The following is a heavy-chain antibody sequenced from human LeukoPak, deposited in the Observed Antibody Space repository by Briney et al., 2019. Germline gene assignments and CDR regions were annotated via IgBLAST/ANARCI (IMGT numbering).Heavy chain of an antibody. D-gene: IGHD4-17*01. V-gene: IGHV3-21*01. CDR3: ARADYGDYGYFQH. Sequence: GGSLRLSCAASGFTFSSYSMNWVRQAPGKGLEWVSSISSSSSYIYYADSVKGRFTISRDNAKNSLYLQMNSLRAEHTAVYYCARADYGDYGYFQHWGQGTLVTVSS. CDR1: GFTFSSYS. CDR2: ISSSSSYI. J-gene: IGHJ1*01.